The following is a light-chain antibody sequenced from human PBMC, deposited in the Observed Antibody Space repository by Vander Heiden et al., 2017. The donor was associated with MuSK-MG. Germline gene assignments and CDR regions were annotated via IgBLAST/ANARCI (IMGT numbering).Light chain of an antibody. Sequence: DIQMTQSPSTLSASVGDRVTITCRASQSMSSWLAWYQQKPGKAPKLLIYKASSLESGVPSRFSGSGSGTEFTLTISSLQPDDFATYYCQQENSSPWTFGQGTKVEIK. CDR1: QSMSSW. V-gene: IGKV1-5*03. CDR2: KAS. J-gene: IGKJ1*01. CDR3: QQENSSPWT.